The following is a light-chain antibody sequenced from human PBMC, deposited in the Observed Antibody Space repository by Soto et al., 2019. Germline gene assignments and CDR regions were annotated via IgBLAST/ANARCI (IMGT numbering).Light chain of an antibody. Sequence: DIQMTQSPSTLSASVGDRVIITCRASQTVERWMAWYQQKPGKAPKLLISDVSTLERGVPSRFSGSGSATDFTLTISGLQPDDVATYYGQQYKDYLYTFGQGTKVESK. CDR1: QTVERW. J-gene: IGKJ2*01. CDR2: DVS. V-gene: IGKV1-5*01. CDR3: QQYKDYLYT.